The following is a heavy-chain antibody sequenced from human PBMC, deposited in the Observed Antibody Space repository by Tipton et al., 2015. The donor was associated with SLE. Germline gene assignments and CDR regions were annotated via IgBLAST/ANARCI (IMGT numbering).Heavy chain of an antibody. J-gene: IGHJ3*02. Sequence: SLRLSCAASGFTFSSYEMNWVRQAPGKRLEWIAYITTTGADILYADSVKGRFTISRDNAKNLLFLQLDSLRVEDTAVYYCARDSLSAPYAFDIWGRGTMVTVSS. CDR1: GFTFSSYE. CDR2: ITTTGADI. CDR3: ARDSLSAPYAFDI. V-gene: IGHV3-48*03. D-gene: IGHD3-16*01.